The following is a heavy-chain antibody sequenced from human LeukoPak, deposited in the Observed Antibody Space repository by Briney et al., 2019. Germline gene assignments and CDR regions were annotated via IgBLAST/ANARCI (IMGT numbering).Heavy chain of an antibody. V-gene: IGHV3-74*01. CDR2: INSDGSST. D-gene: IGHD3-22*01. CDR1: GFTFSSYW. J-gene: IGHJ4*02. CDR3: ARGDSSGYYYF. Sequence: GGSLRLSCAASGFTFSSYWMHWVRQAPGKGLVWVSRINSDGSSTSYADSVKGRFTISRDNAKNTLYLQMNSLRVEDTAVYYCARGDSSGYYYFWGQGTLVTVSS.